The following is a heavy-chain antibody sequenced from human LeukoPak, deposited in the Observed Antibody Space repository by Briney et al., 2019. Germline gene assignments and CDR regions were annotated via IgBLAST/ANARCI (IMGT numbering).Heavy chain of an antibody. CDR1: GGSISSGGYY. CDR3: ARDLSSYSSSGVVWFDP. CDR2: IYTSGST. V-gene: IGHV4-61*02. J-gene: IGHJ5*02. D-gene: IGHD6-6*01. Sequence: PSETLSLTCTVSGGSISSGGYYWSWIRQPAGKGLEWIGRIYTSGSTNYNPSLKSRVTISVGTSKNQFSLKLSSVTAADTAVYYCARDLSSYSSSGVVWFDPWGQGTLVTVSS.